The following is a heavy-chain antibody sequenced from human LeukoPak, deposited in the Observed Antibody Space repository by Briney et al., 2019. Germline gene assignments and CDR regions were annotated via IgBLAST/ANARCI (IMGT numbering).Heavy chain of an antibody. CDR2: INSDGSYT. D-gene: IGHD3-22*01. V-gene: IGHV3-74*01. Sequence: PGGSLRLSCAASGFTFSSYWMHWVRQAPWKGLVWVSRINSDGSYTSYADSVKGRFTISRDNAKNTLYMQMNSLRAEDTAVYYCVRRESSGYYHYFDYWGQGTLVTVSS. J-gene: IGHJ4*02. CDR3: VRRESSGYYHYFDY. CDR1: GFTFSSYW.